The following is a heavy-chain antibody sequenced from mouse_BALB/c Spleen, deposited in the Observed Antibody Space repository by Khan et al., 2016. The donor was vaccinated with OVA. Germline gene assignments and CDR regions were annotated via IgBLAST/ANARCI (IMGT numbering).Heavy chain of an antibody. CDR2: IYPGNSDT. V-gene: IGHV1-5*01. CDR3: TRGGYSSFAY. D-gene: IGHD1-3*01. Sequence: EVQLQESGTVLARPGASVKMSCKASGYSFTSYLIHWVKQRPGQGLEWIGDIYPGNSDTNYNQKFKDKAKLTAGTSASTAYMELSSLTNEDSAVYYCTRGGYSSFAYWGQETLVTVSA. CDR1: GYSFTSYL. J-gene: IGHJ3*01.